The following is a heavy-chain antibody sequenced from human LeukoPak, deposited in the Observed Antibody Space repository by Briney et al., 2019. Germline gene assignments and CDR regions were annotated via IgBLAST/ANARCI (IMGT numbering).Heavy chain of an antibody. CDR1: GGSLSGSY. D-gene: IGHD3-3*01. CDR2: INHSGSA. J-gene: IGHJ4*02. Sequence: SETLSLTCAVYGGSLSGSYWSWIRQPPGKGLEWIGEINHSGSANYNPSLKSRVTLSIDKSKNQFSLNLHSVTAADTAVYYCARARRDSGYYKVDYWGQGTLVTVSS. CDR3: ARARRDSGYYKVDY. V-gene: IGHV4-34*01.